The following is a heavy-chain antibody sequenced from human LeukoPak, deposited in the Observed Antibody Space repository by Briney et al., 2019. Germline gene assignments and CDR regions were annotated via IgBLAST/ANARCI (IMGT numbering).Heavy chain of an antibody. V-gene: IGHV3-7*01. D-gene: IGHD6-13*01. CDR3: ARDFEISSR. CDR1: GFTFSSYW. Sequence: GGSLRLSCVASGFTFSSYWMSWVRHAPREGMGWEANIKKDESEKNYVNSVKRRFNISRDNTKNTQYLQMNSLRAEDTAVYYCARDFEISSRWGQGTLVTVSS. CDR2: IKKDESEK. J-gene: IGHJ4*02.